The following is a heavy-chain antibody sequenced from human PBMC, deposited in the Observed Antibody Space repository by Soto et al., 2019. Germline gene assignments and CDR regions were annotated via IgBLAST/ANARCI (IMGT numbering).Heavy chain of an antibody. D-gene: IGHD2-21*02. J-gene: IGHJ5*02. CDR3: ARHPSDFWFDP. V-gene: IGHV4-59*08. Sequence: SETLSITCTVSGGSISSYYWSWIRQPPGKGLEWIGYIYYSGSTNYTPSLKSRVTVSVDTSKNQFSLKLSSVTAADTAVYYCARHPSDFWFDPWGQGTLVTVSS. CDR2: IYYSGST. CDR1: GGSISSYY.